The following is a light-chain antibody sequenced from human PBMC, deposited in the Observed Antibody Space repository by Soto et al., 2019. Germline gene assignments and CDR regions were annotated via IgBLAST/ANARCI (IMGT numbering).Light chain of an antibody. J-gene: IGLJ1*01. CDR2: EDN. Sequence: QSALTQPASVSGPPGQSITISCTGTSSDVGSYNFVSWYQQHPGKAPKLMIYEDNKRPSGVSFRFSGSKSVNTASLTISGLQGEDEDDYYGCSYAGSSTVVFGSGTKVTVL. CDR3: CSYAGSSTVV. V-gene: IGLV2-23*01. CDR1: SSDVGSYNF.